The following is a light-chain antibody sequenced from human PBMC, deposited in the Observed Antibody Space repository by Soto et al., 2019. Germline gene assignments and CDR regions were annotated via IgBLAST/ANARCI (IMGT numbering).Light chain of an antibody. CDR1: QGISND. CDR2: AAS. CDR3: LQKYFYPFT. Sequence: AIQMTQSPSSLSASLGYRVTITCRASQGISNDLDWIQQKPGKAPKLLIYAASHLKSGVPARFRGSGSGTDFTLTISSLPHEDFATYYCLQKYFYPFTFGPGTKVDIK. V-gene: IGKV1-6*01. J-gene: IGKJ3*01.